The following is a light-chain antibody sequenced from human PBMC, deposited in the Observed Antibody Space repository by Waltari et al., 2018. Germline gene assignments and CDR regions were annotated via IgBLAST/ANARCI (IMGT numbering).Light chain of an antibody. CDR1: SSDVGGYNY. Sequence: QSALTQPPSASGSPGQSVTISCTGTSSDVGGYNYVSWYQQHPGKAPKLMIYEVSQRPAGVPDRSSGFKAGEAASLTFSGPQAEDEADYYCSSFAGTTNFVVFGGGTKLTV. J-gene: IGLJ2*01. V-gene: IGLV2-8*01. CDR2: EVS. CDR3: SSFAGTTNFVV.